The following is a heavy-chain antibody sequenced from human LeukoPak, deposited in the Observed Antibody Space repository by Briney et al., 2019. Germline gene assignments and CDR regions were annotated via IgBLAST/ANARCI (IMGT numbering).Heavy chain of an antibody. V-gene: IGHV3-23*01. Sequence: GGSLRLSCATSGFIFSNSAMTWVRQLPGKGLEWVSTISNNADTTYYADFVKGRFTIARDNFKNTLSLQMTGLRAEDTALYYCAKPSGSGVDYWGQGTRVTVSS. J-gene: IGHJ4*01. CDR2: ISNNADTT. CDR1: GFIFSNSA. CDR3: AKPSGSGVDY. D-gene: IGHD1-26*01.